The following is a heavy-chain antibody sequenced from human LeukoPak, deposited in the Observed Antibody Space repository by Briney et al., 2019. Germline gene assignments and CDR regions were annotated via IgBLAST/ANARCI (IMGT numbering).Heavy chain of an antibody. CDR1: GFTFGDYY. V-gene: IGHV3-11*04. D-gene: IGHD3-9*01. Sequence: GGSLRLSCAASGFTFGDYYMSWIRQAPGKGLEWVSYISSSGNSISYADSVKGRFTISRDNAKNSMYLQMNSLRAEDTAVYYCTRAPRADDIFFESWGQGALVTVSS. CDR3: TRAPRADDIFFES. CDR2: ISSSGNSI. J-gene: IGHJ4*02.